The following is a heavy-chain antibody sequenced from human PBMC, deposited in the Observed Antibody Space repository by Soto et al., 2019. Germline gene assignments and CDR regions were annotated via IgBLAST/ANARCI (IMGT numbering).Heavy chain of an antibody. CDR3: AREVKGVTSFDY. J-gene: IGHJ4*02. CDR1: GFTALSYA. Sequence: QVRLIQSGPEMMQPGASVRVSCTASGFTALSYAFHWVRQAPGQGPEWLGWLNGGVDGTSYSQRLQGRVTISRDTSAKTVYVEVNSLTSEDTAVYYCAREVKGVTSFDYWGQGTLVTVSS. D-gene: IGHD3-10*01. CDR2: LNGGVDGT. V-gene: IGHV1-3*01.